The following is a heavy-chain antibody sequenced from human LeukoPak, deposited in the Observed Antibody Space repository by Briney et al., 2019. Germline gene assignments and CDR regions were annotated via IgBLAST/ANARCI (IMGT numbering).Heavy chain of an antibody. J-gene: IGHJ4*02. CDR1: GYTFTSYY. Sequence: GASVKVSCKTSGYTFTSYYMHWVRQAPGQGLEWMGIINPSGGSTSYAQKPQGRVTMTTDTSTSTAYMELRSLRSDDTAVYYCARDASKYCSGGSCSFPDYWGQGTLVTVSS. CDR3: ARDASKYCSGGSCSFPDY. CDR2: INPSGGST. D-gene: IGHD2-15*01. V-gene: IGHV1-46*01.